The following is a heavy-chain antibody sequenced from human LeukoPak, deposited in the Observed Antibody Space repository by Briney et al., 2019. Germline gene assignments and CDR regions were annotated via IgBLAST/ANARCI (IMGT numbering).Heavy chain of an antibody. CDR1: GGSISSGGYY. CDR3: ARDRRDGYSLYYYYYGMDV. J-gene: IGHJ6*02. CDR2: IYYSGST. V-gene: IGHV4-31*03. D-gene: IGHD5-24*01. Sequence: SETLSLTCTVSGGSISSGGYYWSWIRQHPGKGLEWIGYIYYSGSTYYNPSLKSRVTISVDTSKNQFSLKLSSVTAADTAVYYCARDRRDGYSLYYYYYGMDVWGQGTTVTVSS.